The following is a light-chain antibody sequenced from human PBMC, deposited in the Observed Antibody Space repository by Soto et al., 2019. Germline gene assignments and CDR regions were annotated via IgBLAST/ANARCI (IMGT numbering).Light chain of an antibody. CDR3: CSFAGTFPV. Sequence: QSALTQPRSVSGSPGQSVTIPCTGTSSDVGVYDYVSWYQQCPGKAPRLIIYDVSKRPSGVPDRFSGSKSGNTASLTISGLQAEDEADYYCCSFAGTFPVFGTGTKLTVL. CDR2: DVS. CDR1: SSDVGVYDY. V-gene: IGLV2-11*01. J-gene: IGLJ1*01.